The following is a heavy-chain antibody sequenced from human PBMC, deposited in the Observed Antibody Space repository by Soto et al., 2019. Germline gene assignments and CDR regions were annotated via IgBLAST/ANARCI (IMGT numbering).Heavy chain of an antibody. CDR2: IHKTGIIT. CDR1: GFTFSTYA. D-gene: IGHD3-10*01. J-gene: IGHJ4*02. CDR3: VRDLNYKFFFDL. Sequence: EGQVVESGGDLVQPGDSLTISCAASGFTFSTYAMSWVRQAPGKGLEWVSGIHKTGIITFYADSVKGRFTISRDNSKNTLYLHMRSLRDGDTAVYYCVRDLNYKFFFDLWGQGTLVTVSS. V-gene: IGHV3-23*05.